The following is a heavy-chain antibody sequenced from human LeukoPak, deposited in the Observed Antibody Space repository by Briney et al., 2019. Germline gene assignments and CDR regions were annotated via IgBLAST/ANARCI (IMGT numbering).Heavy chain of an antibody. CDR1: GYTLTSYD. CDR2: MNPNSGNT. V-gene: IGHV1-8*01. Sequence: ASVKVSCKASGYTLTSYDINWVRQATGQGLEWMGWMNPNSGNTGYAQKFQSRVTMTRNTSISTAYMELSSLRAEDTAVRDCARAGWCSTYYMYVWGKGTTVTVYS. CDR3: ARAGWCSTYYMYV. D-gene: IGHD2-21*01. J-gene: IGHJ6*03.